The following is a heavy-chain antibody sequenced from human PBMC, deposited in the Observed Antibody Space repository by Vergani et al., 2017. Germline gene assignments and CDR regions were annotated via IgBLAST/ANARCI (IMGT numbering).Heavy chain of an antibody. J-gene: IGHJ4*02. CDR2: IYYSGST. Sequence: QLQLQESGPGLVKPSETLSLTCTVSGCSISSSSYYWGWIRQPPGKGLEWIGSIYYSGSTYYNPSLKSRVTISVDTSKNQFSLKLSSVTAADTAVYYCARDYYDSTDPFDYWGQGALVTVSS. D-gene: IGHD3-22*01. CDR3: ARDYYDSTDPFDY. V-gene: IGHV4-39*07. CDR1: GCSISSSSYY.